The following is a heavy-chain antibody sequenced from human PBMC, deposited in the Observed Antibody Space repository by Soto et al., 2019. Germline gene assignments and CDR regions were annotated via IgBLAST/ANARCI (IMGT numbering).Heavy chain of an antibody. CDR3: AKGGYSGYLDY. CDR1: GGTFGNSA. CDR2: IIPIFPTP. V-gene: IGHV1-69*13. J-gene: IGHJ4*02. Sequence: GASVKVSCKASGGTFGNSAISWVRQAPGQGLEWMGGIIPIFPTPDYAQKFQGRVTITADESTSTAYMELSSVTAADTAVYYCAKGGYSGYLDYWGQGTLVTVSS. D-gene: IGHD5-12*01.